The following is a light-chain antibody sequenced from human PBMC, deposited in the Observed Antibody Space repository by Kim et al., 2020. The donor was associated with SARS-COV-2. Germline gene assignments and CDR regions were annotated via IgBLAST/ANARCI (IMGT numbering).Light chain of an antibody. CDR2: KVT. Sequence: RASIICRSRQSIVYREGNTFLSGLWQRSGQFPRRLIYKVTNRDSGVTDRFSGRRSGTDITLKINSVESEDVGVYYCMQGTHWLRMFGQGTKV. V-gene: IGKV2-30*01. CDR3: MQGTHWLRM. CDR1: QSIVYREGNTF. J-gene: IGKJ1*01.